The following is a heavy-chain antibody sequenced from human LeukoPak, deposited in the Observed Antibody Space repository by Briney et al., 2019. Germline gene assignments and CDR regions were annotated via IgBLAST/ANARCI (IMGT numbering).Heavy chain of an antibody. D-gene: IGHD3-22*01. V-gene: IGHV1-2*02. CDR3: ARGTYYYDSSYTGFDP. CDR2: INPNSGGT. CDR1: GYTFTGYY. Sequence: ASVKVSCKASGYTFTGYYMHWVRQAPGQGLEWMGWINPNSGGTNYAQKFQGRVTMTRDTSISTAYMELSRLRSDDTAVYYCARGTYYYDSSYTGFDPWGQGTLVTVSS. J-gene: IGHJ5*02.